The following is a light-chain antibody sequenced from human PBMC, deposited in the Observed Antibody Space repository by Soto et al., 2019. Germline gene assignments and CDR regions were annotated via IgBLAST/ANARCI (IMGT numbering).Light chain of an antibody. V-gene: IGKV3-11*01. CDR2: DAS. CDR3: QQRSNWPWT. Sequence: EIVLTQSPATLSLSPGERATLSCRARQRISGYLAWYQQRPGQAPRLLIYDASNRATGIPVRFSGSGSGTDYTLTITVLEYEDFAVYYCQQRSNWPWTFGQGTKVDIK. J-gene: IGKJ1*01. CDR1: QRISGY.